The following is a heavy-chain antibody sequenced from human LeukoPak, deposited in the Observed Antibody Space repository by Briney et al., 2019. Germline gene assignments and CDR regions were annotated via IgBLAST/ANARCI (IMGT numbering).Heavy chain of an antibody. CDR2: ISGSGGST. D-gene: IGHD3-10*01. CDR3: AKDPLSSEYYGSGSYLDY. CDR1: GFTFDCCG. V-gene: IGHV3-23*01. J-gene: IGHJ4*02. Sequence: GGSLRLSCAASGFTFDCCGMHWVRQAPGKGLEWVSAISGSGGSTYYADSVKGRFTISRDNSKNTLYLQMNSLRAEDTAVYYCAKDPLSSEYYGSGSYLDYWGQGTLVTVSS.